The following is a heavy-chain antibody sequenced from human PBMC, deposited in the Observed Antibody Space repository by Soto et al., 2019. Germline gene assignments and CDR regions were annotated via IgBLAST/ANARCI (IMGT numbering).Heavy chain of an antibody. D-gene: IGHD6-13*01. CDR3: AKYSSSWYVLDY. CDR1: GGSISSGGYY. J-gene: IGHJ4*02. V-gene: IGHV4-31*03. Sequence: TLSLTCTVCGGSISSGGYYWSWIRQHPGKGLEWIGYIYYSGSTYYNPSLKSRVTISVDTSKNQFSLKLSSVTAADTAVYYCAKYSSSWYVLDYWGQGTLVTVSS. CDR2: IYYSGST.